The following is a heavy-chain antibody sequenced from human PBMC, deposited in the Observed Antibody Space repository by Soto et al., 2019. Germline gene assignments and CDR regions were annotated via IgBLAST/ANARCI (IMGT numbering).Heavy chain of an antibody. Sequence: EVQLVESGGGLVQPGGSLRLSCAASGFTFSSYSMNWVRQAPGKGLEWVSYISSSSSTIYYADSVKGRFTISRDNAKNSLYLQMNSLRAEDTAVYYCASGLAAAGTYNWNDIFDYWGQGTLVTVSS. J-gene: IGHJ4*02. CDR2: ISSSSSTI. V-gene: IGHV3-48*01. CDR1: GFTFSSYS. D-gene: IGHD1-20*01. CDR3: ASGLAAAGTYNWNDIFDY.